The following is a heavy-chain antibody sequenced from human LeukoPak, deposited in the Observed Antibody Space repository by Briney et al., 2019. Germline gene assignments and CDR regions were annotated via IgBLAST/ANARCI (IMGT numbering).Heavy chain of an antibody. J-gene: IGHJ4*02. CDR2: INTNTGNP. Sequence: SVKDSCMASVYTFITYAISWVRPAPGGGVEWMGWINTNTGNPTYAQCFTGRFVFSLDTSVSTAYLQITSLKAEDTAVYYCARVVSSLSVAAPYWGQGTLVTVSS. V-gene: IGHV7-4-1*02. CDR3: ARVVSSLSVAAPY. CDR1: VYTFITYA. D-gene: IGHD6-6*01.